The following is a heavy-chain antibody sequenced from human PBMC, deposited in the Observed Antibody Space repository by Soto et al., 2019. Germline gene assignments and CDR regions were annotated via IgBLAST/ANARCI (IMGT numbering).Heavy chain of an antibody. CDR2: IKQDGSEK. J-gene: IGHJ3*02. D-gene: IGHD2-2*01. V-gene: IGHV3-7*01. CDR1: GFTFSSYW. CDR3: ARGGYCSSTSCYAFDI. Sequence: GGSPRLSCAASGFTFSSYWMSWVRQAPGKGLEWVANIKQDGSEKYYVDSVKGRFTISRDNAKNSLYLQMNSLRAEDTAVYYCARGGYCSSTSCYAFDIWGQGTMVTVSS.